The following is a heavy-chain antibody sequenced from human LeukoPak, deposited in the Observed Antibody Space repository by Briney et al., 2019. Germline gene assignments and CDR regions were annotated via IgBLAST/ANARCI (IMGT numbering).Heavy chain of an antibody. D-gene: IGHD6-19*01. CDR2: INPNSGGT. Sequence: ASVKVSCKASGYTFTGYYMHWVRQAPGQGLEWMGWINPNSGGTNYARKFQGRVTMTRDTSISTAYMELSRLRSDDTAVYYCARGKYSSGLDYWGQGTLVTVSS. CDR1: GYTFTGYY. J-gene: IGHJ4*02. V-gene: IGHV1-2*02. CDR3: ARGKYSSGLDY.